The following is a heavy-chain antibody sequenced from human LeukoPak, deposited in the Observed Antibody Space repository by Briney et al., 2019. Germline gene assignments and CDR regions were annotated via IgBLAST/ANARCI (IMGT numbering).Heavy chain of an antibody. CDR3: ARLHYDSSGYYYGIFDY. V-gene: IGHV5-51*01. CDR1: GYSFTSYW. J-gene: IGHJ4*02. Sequence: GESLKISCKGSGYSFTSYWIGWVRQMPGKGLEWMGIIYPGDSDTRYSPSFQGQVTISADKSISTAYLQWSSLKASDTAMYYCARLHYDSSGYYYGIFDYWGQGTLVTVSS. CDR2: IYPGDSDT. D-gene: IGHD3-22*01.